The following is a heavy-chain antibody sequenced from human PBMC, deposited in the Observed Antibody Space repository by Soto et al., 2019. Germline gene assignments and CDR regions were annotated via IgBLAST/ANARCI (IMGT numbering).Heavy chain of an antibody. V-gene: IGHV4-34*01. CDR1: GGSFSGYY. J-gene: IGHJ6*03. Sequence: SETLSLTCAVYGGSFSGYYWSWIRQPPGKGLEWIGEINHSGSTNYNPSLKSRVTISVDTSKNQFSLKLSSVTAADTAVYYCARGFPRVRYYYYMDVWGKGTTVTVSS. CDR3: ARGFPRVRYYYYMDV. CDR2: INHSGST.